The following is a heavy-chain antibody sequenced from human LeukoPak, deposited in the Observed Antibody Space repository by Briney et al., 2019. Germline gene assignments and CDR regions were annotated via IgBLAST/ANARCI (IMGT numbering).Heavy chain of an antibody. D-gene: IGHD2-15*01. CDR2: MNPNSGNT. V-gene: IGHV1-8*03. CDR3: ARVIDHPVYYYYYYMDV. Sequence: ASVKVSCKASGYTFTSYDINWVRQATGQGLEWMGWMNPNSGNTGYAQKFQGRVTITRNTSISTAYMELSSLRSEDTAVYYCARVIDHPVYYYYYYMDVWGKGTTVTVSS. CDR1: GYTFTSYD. J-gene: IGHJ6*03.